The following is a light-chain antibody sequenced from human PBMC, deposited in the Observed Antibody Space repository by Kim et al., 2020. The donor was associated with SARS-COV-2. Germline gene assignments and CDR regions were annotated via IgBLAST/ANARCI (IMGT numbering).Light chain of an antibody. CDR3: LQAYSVPWT. Sequence: DIQMAQSPSSLSASVGAEVTISCRSSQNIISHLSWYQQKPGKAPKLLIRAASSLHDGAPSRFIGRGSGTDFALTITGLQPDDSATYFCLQAYSVPWTFGQGTKLEI. V-gene: IGKV1-39*01. CDR2: AAS. J-gene: IGKJ1*01. CDR1: QNIISH.